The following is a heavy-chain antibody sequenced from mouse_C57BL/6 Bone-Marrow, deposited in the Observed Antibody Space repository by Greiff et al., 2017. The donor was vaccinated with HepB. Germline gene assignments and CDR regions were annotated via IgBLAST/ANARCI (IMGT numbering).Heavy chain of an antibody. J-gene: IGHJ2*01. CDR3: ARMGLGY. D-gene: IGHD4-1*01. CDR1: GFTFSSYA. Sequence: EVMLVESGGGLVKPGGSLKLSCAASGFTFSSYAMSWVRQTPEKRLEWVATISDGGSYTYYPDNVKGRFTISRDNAKNNLYLQMSHLKSEDTAMYYCARMGLGYWGQGTTLTVSS. V-gene: IGHV5-4*03. CDR2: ISDGGSYT.